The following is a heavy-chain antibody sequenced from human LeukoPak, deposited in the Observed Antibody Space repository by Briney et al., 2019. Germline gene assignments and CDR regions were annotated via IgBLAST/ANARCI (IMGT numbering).Heavy chain of an antibody. Sequence: TETLSLTCTVSGGSISSYYWSWIRQPPGKGLEYIGYIYYSGNTNSNPSLNSRVTISVDTSKNQFSLKLSSVTAADTAVYYCARRGSGASLEYYFDLWGRGTLVTVSS. J-gene: IGHJ2*01. CDR2: IYYSGNT. D-gene: IGHD1-14*01. V-gene: IGHV4-59*08. CDR3: ARRGSGASLEYYFDL. CDR1: GGSISSYY.